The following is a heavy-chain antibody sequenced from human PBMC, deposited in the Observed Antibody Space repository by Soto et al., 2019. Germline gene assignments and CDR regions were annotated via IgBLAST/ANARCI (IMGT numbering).Heavy chain of an antibody. CDR3: ARVGVGSYHFDF. J-gene: IGHJ4*02. D-gene: IGHD3-10*01. V-gene: IGHV3-74*01. CDR2: INTDGRST. Sequence: EVQLVESGGGLVQPGGSLRLSCAASGFTFSSYWMHWVRQAPGKGLVWVSRINTDGRSTSYVDSVKGRFTISRDNAKNTLYLQMNSLRAEDTAVYYCARVGVGSYHFDFWGQGTLVTVSA. CDR1: GFTFSSYW.